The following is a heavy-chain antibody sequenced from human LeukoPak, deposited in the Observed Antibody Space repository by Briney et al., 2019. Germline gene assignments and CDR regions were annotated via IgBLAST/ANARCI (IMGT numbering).Heavy chain of an antibody. CDR2: IYSGGST. D-gene: IGHD5-18*01. V-gene: IGHV3-66*01. CDR1: GFTVGSNY. CDR3: TRNRGYNYGYSDY. Sequence: PGGSLRLSCAASGFTVGSNYMSWVRQAPGKGLEWVSVIYSGGSTYYADSVKDRFTISRDDSKSIAYLQMNSLRTEDTAMYYCTRNRGYNYGYSDYWGQGTLVTVSS. J-gene: IGHJ4*02.